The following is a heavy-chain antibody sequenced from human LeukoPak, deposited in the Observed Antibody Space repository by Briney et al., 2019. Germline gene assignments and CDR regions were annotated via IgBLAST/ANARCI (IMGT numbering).Heavy chain of an antibody. Sequence: PGGSLRLSCAASGFTFSNYWMHWVRQAPGKGLVWVSRINSDGSSTRYADSVKGRFTISRDNAKNTLYLQMNSLRAEDTAVYYCARDPYYYDTSAFGPWGQGTPVTVSS. D-gene: IGHD3-22*01. J-gene: IGHJ5*02. V-gene: IGHV3-74*01. CDR1: GFTFSNYW. CDR3: ARDPYYYDTSAFGP. CDR2: INSDGSST.